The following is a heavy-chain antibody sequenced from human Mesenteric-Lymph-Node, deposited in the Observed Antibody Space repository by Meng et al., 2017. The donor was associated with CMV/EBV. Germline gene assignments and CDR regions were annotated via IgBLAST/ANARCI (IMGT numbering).Heavy chain of an antibody. Sequence: GESLKISCAASGFTFSSYAMSWVRQAPGKGLEWVSLIYSGDSSTYYADSVKGRFTISRDSSKNTLFLQMSSLRAEDTAVYYCAKQFTSGWYFFDYWGQGTLVTVSS. V-gene: IGHV3-23*03. CDR3: AKQFTSGWYFFDY. J-gene: IGHJ4*02. CDR1: GFTFSSYA. CDR2: IYSGDSST. D-gene: IGHD6-19*01.